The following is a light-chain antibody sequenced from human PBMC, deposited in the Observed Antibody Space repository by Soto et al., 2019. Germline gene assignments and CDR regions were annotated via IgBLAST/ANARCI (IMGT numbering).Light chain of an antibody. CDR3: QQYYSTPYT. CDR1: QSVLHSSHNENY. CDR2: WAS. J-gene: IGKJ2*01. Sequence: DIVMTQSPDSLAASLGERATINCKSSQSVLHSSHNENYLVWYQQKPGQPPKLLIYWASTRESGVPDRFSGRGSGTDFTLTISSLQAEDVAVYYCQQYYSTPYTFGQGTKLEIK. V-gene: IGKV4-1*01.